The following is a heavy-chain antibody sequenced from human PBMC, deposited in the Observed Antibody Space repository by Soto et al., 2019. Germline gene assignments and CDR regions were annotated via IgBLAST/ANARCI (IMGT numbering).Heavy chain of an antibody. J-gene: IGHJ4*02. CDR3: AKSRYSDSSGDFYDY. V-gene: IGHV3-23*01. Sequence: EVQLLESGGGLVQPGGSLSLSCAASAFTFNNYAMSWVRQAPGKGLEWVSGIGGSGRTTYYADSVKGRFTISRDNSNNTLFLQMNSMRAEDTAVYYCAKSRYSDSSGDFYDYWGQGTLVTVSS. CDR1: AFTFNNYA. D-gene: IGHD3-22*01. CDR2: IGGSGRTT.